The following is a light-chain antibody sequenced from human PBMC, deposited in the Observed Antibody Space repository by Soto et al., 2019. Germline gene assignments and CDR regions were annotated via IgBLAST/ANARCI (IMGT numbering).Light chain of an antibody. CDR2: GAS. V-gene: IGKV3-15*01. J-gene: IGKJ2*01. CDR3: QQYNNWPPYT. Sequence: EIVMTQSPATLSLSPGERATLSCRASQSVSSNLAWYQQKPGQAPRLLIYGASTRATGIPARFSGSGSGTEYTLTISSRQSEDFTVYYCQQYNNWPPYTFGQGTTLEIK. CDR1: QSVSSN.